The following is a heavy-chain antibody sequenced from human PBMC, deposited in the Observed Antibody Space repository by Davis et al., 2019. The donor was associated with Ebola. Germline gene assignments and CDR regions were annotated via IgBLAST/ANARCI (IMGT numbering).Heavy chain of an antibody. Sequence: MPSETLSLTCAAYGGSFSGYYWSWIRQPPGKGLEWIGEIHHSGGTNYNPSLKSRLTISADTSKNQFSLKLSSVTAADTAVYYCAKDLYVWGSYRYFDYWGQGTLVTVSS. CDR2: IHHSGGT. V-gene: IGHV4-34*01. D-gene: IGHD3-16*02. J-gene: IGHJ4*02. CDR1: GGSFSGYY. CDR3: AKDLYVWGSYRYFDY.